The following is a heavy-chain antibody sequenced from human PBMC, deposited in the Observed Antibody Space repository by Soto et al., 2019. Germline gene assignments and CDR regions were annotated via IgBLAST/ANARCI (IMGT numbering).Heavy chain of an antibody. D-gene: IGHD1-1*01. Sequence: QVQLVESGGGVVQPGRSLRLSCAASGFTFSYHALNWVRQAPGKGLEWVAVISYDGDNKYIADSVKGRFTISRDNSKNTVSLQMTSPRTEDTAMYFCARGTTTSAFSAMDVWGQGTTVTVSS. CDR1: GFTFSYHA. CDR3: ARGTTTSAFSAMDV. CDR2: ISYDGDNK. V-gene: IGHV3-30-3*01. J-gene: IGHJ6*02.